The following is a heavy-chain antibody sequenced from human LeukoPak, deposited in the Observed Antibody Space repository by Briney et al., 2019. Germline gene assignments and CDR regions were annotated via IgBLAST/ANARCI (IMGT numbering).Heavy chain of an antibody. CDR2: INWTGGST. D-gene: IGHD3-22*01. J-gene: IGHJ4*02. Sequence: GGSLRLSCAASGFTFEDYGMSWVRQAPGKGLEWVSGINWTGGSTGYADSVKGRFTISRDDAKNFLHLQMNSLRAEDTAFYYCARLHYDSPGPPTWGQGTLVTVSS. CDR3: ARLHYDSPGPPT. CDR1: GFTFEDYG. V-gene: IGHV3-20*04.